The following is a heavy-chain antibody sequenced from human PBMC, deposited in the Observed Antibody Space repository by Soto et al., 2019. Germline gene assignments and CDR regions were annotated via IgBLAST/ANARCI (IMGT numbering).Heavy chain of an antibody. V-gene: IGHV3-73*02. D-gene: IGHD6-13*01. CDR3: ARYEYTNTWFFDY. CDR1: GFTFGASA. Sequence: EVQLVESGGGLVQPGGSLKLSCAASGFTFGASAMHWVRLASGKGLEWVGRVRSKANSYATAYAASVNGRFTISRDDSKNTAYLQMNSLKTEDTAVYYCARYEYTNTWFFDYWGQGTLVTVSS. CDR2: VRSKANSYAT. J-gene: IGHJ4*02.